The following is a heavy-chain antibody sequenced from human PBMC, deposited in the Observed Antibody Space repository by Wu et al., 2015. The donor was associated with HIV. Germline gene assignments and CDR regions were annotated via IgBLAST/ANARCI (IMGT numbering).Heavy chain of an antibody. V-gene: IGHV1-46*01. D-gene: IGHD6-19*01. J-gene: IGHJ6*02. CDR3: ARGIAVAGSFGMDV. CDR1: GYTFTTYY. Sequence: QVQLVQSGAELKKPGASVKVSCKASGYTFTTYYLNWVRQAPGQGLEWMGIINPSLGSTTNSQKFQGRVTMTRDTSTNTVYMELSSLRSEDTAVYYCARGIAVAGSFGMDVWGQGTTVTVSS. CDR2: INPSLGST.